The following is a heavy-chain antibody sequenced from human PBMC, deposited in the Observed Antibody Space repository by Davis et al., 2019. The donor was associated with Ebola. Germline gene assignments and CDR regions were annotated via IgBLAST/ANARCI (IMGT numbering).Heavy chain of an antibody. CDR3: ARSGMVAATGFDY. CDR1: DDSITSGVYY. Sequence: PSETLSLTCTVSDDSITSGVYYWNWIRQHPGNGLEWIRYIFHTGTTYYNPSLKSRITISVDTSKNQFSLELNSVTAADTAVYYCARSGMVAATGFDYWGQGTLVTVSS. D-gene: IGHD2-15*01. V-gene: IGHV4-31*03. CDR2: IFHTGTT. J-gene: IGHJ4*02.